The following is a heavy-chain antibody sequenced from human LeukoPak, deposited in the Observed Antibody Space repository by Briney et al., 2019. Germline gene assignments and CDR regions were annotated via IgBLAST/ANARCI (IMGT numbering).Heavy chain of an antibody. V-gene: IGHV4-59*08. CDR1: GGSISSYY. CDR2: IYYSGST. D-gene: IGHD3-22*01. Sequence: PSETLSLTCTVSGGSISSYYWSWIRQPPGKGLEWIGYIYYSGSTNYNPSLKSRVTISVDTSKNQFSLKLSSVTAADTAVYYCARHFNYYYDSTRIPWWFDPWGQGTLVTVSS. J-gene: IGHJ5*02. CDR3: ARHFNYYYDSTRIPWWFDP.